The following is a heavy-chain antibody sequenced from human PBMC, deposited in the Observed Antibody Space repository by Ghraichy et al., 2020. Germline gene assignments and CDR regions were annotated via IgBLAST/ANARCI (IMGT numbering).Heavy chain of an antibody. D-gene: IGHD6-19*01. V-gene: IGHV4-34*01. CDR3: ARGVRQRWRVTYWFDP. Sequence: SQTLSLTCAASGGSFSGYYWTWIRQPPGTGLEWIGEINHSGSTNYNPSLKSRVTISVDTPKNQFSLKVNSVTAADAAVYYCARGVRQRWRVTYWFDPWGQGTLVTVSS. CDR1: GGSFSGYY. CDR2: INHSGST. J-gene: IGHJ5*02.